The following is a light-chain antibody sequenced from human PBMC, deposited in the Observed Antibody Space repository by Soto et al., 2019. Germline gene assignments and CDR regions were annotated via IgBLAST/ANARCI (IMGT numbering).Light chain of an antibody. V-gene: IGKV3-20*01. CDR2: GAS. Sequence: EIVLTQSPGTLSLSPGERATLSCRASQSVSSSYLAWYQQKPGQAPRLLIYGASSRATGIPDRFSGSGSGTDFTLTISRLEPEDFAGYYCQHYGYSPWTFGQGTKVEIK. CDR3: QHYGYSPWT. J-gene: IGKJ1*01. CDR1: QSVSSSY.